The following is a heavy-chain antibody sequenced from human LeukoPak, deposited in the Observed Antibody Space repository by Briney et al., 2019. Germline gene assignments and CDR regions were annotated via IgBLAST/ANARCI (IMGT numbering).Heavy chain of an antibody. CDR3: ARDNRGRYSSGWDPIDY. CDR2: IYYSAST. J-gene: IGHJ4*02. CDR1: GGSISSSSYY. Sequence: SETLSLTCTVSGGSISSSSYYWGWIRQPPGKGLEWIGSIYYSASTYYNPSLKSRVTISVDTSKNQFSLKLSSVTAADTAVYYCARDNRGRYSSGWDPIDYWGQGTLVTVSS. D-gene: IGHD6-19*01. V-gene: IGHV4-39*07.